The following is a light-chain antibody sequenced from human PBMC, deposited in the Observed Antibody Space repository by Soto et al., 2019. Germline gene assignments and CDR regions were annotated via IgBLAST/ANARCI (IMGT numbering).Light chain of an antibody. CDR1: QSISTY. CDR3: QQYHKWPPIT. Sequence: DIQMTQSPSSLSASVVDRVTLTCRASQSISTYLHWYQQTPGKAPKLLIYSASTLQSGVPSRFSGSGSGTDFTLTISSLQSEDSAVYYCQQYHKWPPITFGQGTRLEIK. J-gene: IGKJ5*01. V-gene: IGKV1-39*01. CDR2: SAS.